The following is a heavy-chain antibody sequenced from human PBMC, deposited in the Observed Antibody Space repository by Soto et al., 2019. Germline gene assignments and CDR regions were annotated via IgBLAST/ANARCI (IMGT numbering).Heavy chain of an antibody. J-gene: IGHJ4*02. CDR3: ASSYYYDSSGYYSVVD. CDR1: GYTFTSYY. CDR2: INPSGGST. V-gene: IGHV1-46*01. D-gene: IGHD3-22*01. Sequence: ASVKVSCKASGYTFTSYYMHWVRQAPGQGLEWMGIINPSGGSTSYAQKFQGRVTMTRDTSTSTVYMELSSLRSEDTAVYYCASSYYYDSSGYYSVVDWGQGTLVTVSS.